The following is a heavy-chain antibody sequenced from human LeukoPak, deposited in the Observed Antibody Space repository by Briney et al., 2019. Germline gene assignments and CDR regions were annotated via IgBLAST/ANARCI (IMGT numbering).Heavy chain of an antibody. J-gene: IGHJ4*02. CDR1: GFTFSNYA. CDR3: AQSYGSGSSFDY. CDR2: IYSGGST. Sequence: GGSLRLSCRASGFTFSNYAMNWVRQAPGKGLEWVSVIYSGGSTYYADSVKGRFTISRDKSKNTLYLQMNSLRAEDTAVYYCAQSYGSGSSFDYWGQGTLVTVSS. D-gene: IGHD3-10*01. V-gene: IGHV3-53*01.